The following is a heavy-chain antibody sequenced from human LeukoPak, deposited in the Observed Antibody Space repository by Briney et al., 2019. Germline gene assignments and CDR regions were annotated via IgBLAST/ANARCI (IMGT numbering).Heavy chain of an antibody. J-gene: IGHJ1*01. CDR2: ISSSGSTI. V-gene: IGHV3-11*01. D-gene: IGHD2-21*02. CDR1: GFTFSDYY. Sequence: PGGSLRLSCAASGFTFSDYYMSWIRQAPGKGLEWVSYISSSGSTIYYADSVKGRFTISRDNAKNSLYLQMNSLRAADTAVYYCARDHDCGGDCWYFQHWGQGTLVTVSS. CDR3: ARDHDCGGDCWYFQH.